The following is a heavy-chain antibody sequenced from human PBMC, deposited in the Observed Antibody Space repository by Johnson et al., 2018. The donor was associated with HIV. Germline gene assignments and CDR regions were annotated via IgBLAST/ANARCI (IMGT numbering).Heavy chain of an antibody. V-gene: IGHV3-66*01. Sequence: VQLVESGGGLVQPGGSLRLSCAASGFTVSSNYMNWVRQAPGKGLEWVSVIYTGGTTHYADSVKGRFTVSRDSSKNTLYLQMNSLRVEDTAVYYCVKCIWGSSLIDVFDIWGQGTMVTVSS. D-gene: IGHD3-16*01. CDR3: VKCIWGSSLIDVFDI. J-gene: IGHJ3*02. CDR1: GFTVSSNY. CDR2: IYTGGTT.